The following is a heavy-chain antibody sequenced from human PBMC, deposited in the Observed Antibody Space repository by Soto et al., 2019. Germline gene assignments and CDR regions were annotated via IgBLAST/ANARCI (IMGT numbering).Heavy chain of an antibody. CDR3: TTDASISDPALRFLEWSQAESYYYYGMDV. V-gene: IGHV3-15*07. D-gene: IGHD3-3*01. Sequence: GGSLRLSCAASGFTFSNAWMNWVRQAPGKGLEWVGRIKSKTDGGTTDYAAPVKGRFTISRDDSKNTLYLQMNSLKTEDTAVYYCTTDASISDPALRFLEWSQAESYYYYGMDVWGQGTTVTVSS. J-gene: IGHJ6*02. CDR1: GFTFSNAW. CDR2: IKSKTDGGTT.